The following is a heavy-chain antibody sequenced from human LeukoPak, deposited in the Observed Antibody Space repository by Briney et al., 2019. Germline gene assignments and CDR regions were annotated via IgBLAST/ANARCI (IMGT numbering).Heavy chain of an antibody. V-gene: IGHV3-21*01. Sequence: GGSLRLSCAGSGFTFSSYNMNWVRQAPGKGLEWVSSISTGGTYIYYADSVKGRFTISRDNSQDTLYLQMNTLRVEDTAVYYCAGSIPVAGLEYWGQGTLVTVSS. CDR2: ISTGGTYI. CDR3: AGSIPVAGLEY. D-gene: IGHD6-19*01. CDR1: GFTFSSYN. J-gene: IGHJ4*02.